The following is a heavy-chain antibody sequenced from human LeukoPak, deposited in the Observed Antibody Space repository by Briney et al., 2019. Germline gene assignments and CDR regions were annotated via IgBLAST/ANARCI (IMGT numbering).Heavy chain of an antibody. CDR1: GFTFSSYS. Sequence: PGGSLRLSCAASGFTFSSYSMNWVRQAPGKGLEWVSSISSSSSYIYYADSVKGRFTISRDNAKTSLYLQMNSLRAEDTAVYYCARVSSGSYYFDYWGQGTLVTVSS. J-gene: IGHJ4*02. D-gene: IGHD3-22*01. V-gene: IGHV3-21*01. CDR2: ISSSSSYI. CDR3: ARVSSGSYYFDY.